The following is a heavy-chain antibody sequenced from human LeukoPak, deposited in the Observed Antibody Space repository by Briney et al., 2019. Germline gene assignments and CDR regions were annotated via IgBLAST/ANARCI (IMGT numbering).Heavy chain of an antibody. CDR1: EYSFTRYW. J-gene: IGHJ2*01. CDR2: IYPGDSDT. V-gene: IGHV5-51*01. Sequence: GESLKISCKGSEYSFTRYWIGWVRQIPGKGLEWMGIIYPGDSDTKYSPSFQGQVTISADKSISTAYLQWSSLQASDTAMYYCARPMTGRFSYFDLWGRGTLVTVSS. D-gene: IGHD3-9*01. CDR3: ARPMTGRFSYFDL.